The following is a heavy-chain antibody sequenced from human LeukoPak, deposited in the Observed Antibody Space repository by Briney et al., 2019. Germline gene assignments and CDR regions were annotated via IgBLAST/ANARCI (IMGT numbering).Heavy chain of an antibody. D-gene: IGHD2/OR15-2a*01. Sequence: GGSLRLSCAAAGFTFSSYGMHWVRQAPGKGLEWVALIWYDGSNKYYADSVKGRLTISRDNSKNTLYLQMNSLRAEDTAVYYCAREGPRGNSQFDYWGQGTLVTVSS. V-gene: IGHV3-33*01. CDR3: AREGPRGNSQFDY. CDR2: IWYDGSNK. J-gene: IGHJ4*02. CDR1: GFTFSSYG.